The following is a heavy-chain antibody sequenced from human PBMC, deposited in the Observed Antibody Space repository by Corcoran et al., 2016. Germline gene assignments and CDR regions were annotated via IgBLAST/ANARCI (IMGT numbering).Heavy chain of an antibody. CDR3: ARDLRAYYDYVWGTYYFDY. V-gene: IGHV1-18*01. CDR2: ISSYNGNT. CDR1: GYTFTSYG. Sequence: QVQLVQSGAEVKKPGASVKVSCKASGYTFTSYGISWVRQAPGQGLEWMGWISSYNGNTNYAQKLQGRVTMTTDTSTSTAYMELRSLRADDTAVYYCARDLRAYYDYVWGTYYFDYWGQGTLVTVSS. J-gene: IGHJ4*02. D-gene: IGHD3-16*01.